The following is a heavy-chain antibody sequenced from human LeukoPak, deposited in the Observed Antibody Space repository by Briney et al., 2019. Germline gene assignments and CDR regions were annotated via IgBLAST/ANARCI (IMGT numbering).Heavy chain of an antibody. V-gene: IGHV3-30*02. Sequence: GGSLRLSCAASGFNFRTYGMHWVRQAPGKGLDWVAFIRYDGSNKYYADSVKGRFTISRDNAKNSLYLQMNSLRAEDTAVYYCARATTGDYVDAFDIWGQGTMVTVSS. CDR3: ARATTGDYVDAFDI. J-gene: IGHJ3*02. D-gene: IGHD4-17*01. CDR2: IRYDGSNK. CDR1: GFNFRTYG.